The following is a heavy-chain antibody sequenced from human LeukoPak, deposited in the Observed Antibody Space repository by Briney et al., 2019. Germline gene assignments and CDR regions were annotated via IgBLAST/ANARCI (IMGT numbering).Heavy chain of an antibody. CDR2: ISAYDGNT. Sequence: ASVKVSCKASGYAFSSYGFSWVRQAPGQGLEWMGWISAYDGNTKSVEKLQGRVTMTTDTSTSTAYMELRSLRSDDTAVYYCARETSLAGFASGLGFNYWGQGILVTVSS. J-gene: IGHJ4*02. V-gene: IGHV1-18*01. D-gene: IGHD6-19*01. CDR3: ARETSLAGFASGLGFNY. CDR1: GYAFSSYG.